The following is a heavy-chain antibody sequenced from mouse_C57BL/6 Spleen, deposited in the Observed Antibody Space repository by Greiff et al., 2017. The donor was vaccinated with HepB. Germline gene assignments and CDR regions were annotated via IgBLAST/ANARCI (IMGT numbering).Heavy chain of an antibody. V-gene: IGHV1-55*01. CDR2: IYPGSGST. CDR1: GYTFTSYL. J-gene: IGHJ2*01. CDR3: ARESYYSNYVRFDY. Sequence: QVQLQQPGAELVKPGASVKMSCKASGYTFTSYLITWVKQRPGQGLEWIGDIYPGSGSTNYNEKFKSKATLTVDTSSSTAYMQLSSLTSEDSAVYYCARESYYSNYVRFDYWGQGTTLTVSS. D-gene: IGHD2-5*01.